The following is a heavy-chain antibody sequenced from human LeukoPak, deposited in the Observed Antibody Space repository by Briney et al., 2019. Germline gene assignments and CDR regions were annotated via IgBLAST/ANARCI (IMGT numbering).Heavy chain of an antibody. CDR2: IWYDGSNK. V-gene: IGHV3-33*06. CDR3: AKGSREITIFGVVISDAFDI. Sequence: GGSLRLSCAASGFTFSSYGMHWVRQAPGKGLEWVAVIWYDGSNKYYADSVKGRFTISRDNSKNTLYLQMNSLRAEDTAVYYCAKGSREITIFGVVISDAFDIWGQGTMVTVSS. D-gene: IGHD3-3*01. J-gene: IGHJ3*02. CDR1: GFTFSSYG.